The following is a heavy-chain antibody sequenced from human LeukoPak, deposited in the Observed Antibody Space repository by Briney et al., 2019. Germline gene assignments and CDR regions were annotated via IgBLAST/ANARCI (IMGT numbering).Heavy chain of an antibody. Sequence: GGSLRLSCAASGFTFSDYYMSWIRQAPGKGLEWISYITSSSSYTNYADSVKGRFTISRDDSKNTLYLQMNSLRAEDTAVYYCARLYRVNIVGDFDYWGQGTLVTVSS. CDR1: GFTFSDYY. D-gene: IGHD1-26*01. CDR3: ARLYRVNIVGDFDY. CDR2: ITSSSSYT. V-gene: IGHV3-11*03. J-gene: IGHJ4*02.